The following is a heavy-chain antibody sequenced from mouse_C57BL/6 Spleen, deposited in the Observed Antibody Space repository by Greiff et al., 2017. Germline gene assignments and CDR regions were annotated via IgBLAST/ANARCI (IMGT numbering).Heavy chain of an antibody. V-gene: IGHV5-9-1*02. Sequence: EVKVEESGEGLVKPGGSLKLSCAASGFTFSSYAMSWVRQTPEKRLEWVAYISSGGDYIYYADTVKGRFTISRDNARNTLYLQMSSLKSEDTAMYYCTRALYVDYAMDYWGQGTSVTVSS. D-gene: IGHD1-3*01. CDR3: TRALYVDYAMDY. CDR1: GFTFSSYA. CDR2: ISSGGDYI. J-gene: IGHJ4*01.